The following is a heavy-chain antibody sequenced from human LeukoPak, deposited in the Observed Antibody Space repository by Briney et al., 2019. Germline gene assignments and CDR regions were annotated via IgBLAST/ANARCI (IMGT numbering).Heavy chain of an antibody. J-gene: IGHJ3*02. V-gene: IGHV3-21*01. Sequence: GGSLRLSCAASGVTFTSYSMNAVRHAPRKGLECGSSICSVSSYIYYTHSVKGRFTISRDNAKNSLYLQMNSLRAEDTAVYYCARGPPVGGDYVDAFDIWGQGTMVTVPS. D-gene: IGHD4-17*01. CDR2: ICSVSSYI. CDR1: GVTFTSYS. CDR3: ARGPPVGGDYVDAFDI.